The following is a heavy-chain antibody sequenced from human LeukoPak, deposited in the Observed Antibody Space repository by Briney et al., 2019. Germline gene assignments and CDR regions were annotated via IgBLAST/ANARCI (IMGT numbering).Heavy chain of an antibody. J-gene: IGHJ5*02. CDR1: GFTFGDYG. Sequence: GGSLRLSCAASGFTFGDYGMSWVRQGPGKGLEWVSGINWNGDSTGYADSVKGRFTISRDNAKNTLCLQMNSLRAEDTALYYCARPGYSTDWGRFDPWGQGTLVTVSS. V-gene: IGHV3-20*04. CDR3: ARPGYSTDWGRFDP. CDR2: INWNGDST. D-gene: IGHD6-19*01.